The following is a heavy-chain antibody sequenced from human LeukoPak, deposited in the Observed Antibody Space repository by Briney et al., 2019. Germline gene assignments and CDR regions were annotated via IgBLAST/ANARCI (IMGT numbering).Heavy chain of an antibody. CDR1: GGSISSYY. D-gene: IGHD6-19*01. J-gene: IGHJ6*03. V-gene: IGHV4-4*07. Sequence: SENLSLTCTVSGGSISSYYWSWIRQPAGKGLEWIGRIYTSGSTNYNPSLKSRVTMSVDTSKNQFSLKLSSVTAADTAVYYCARWNGWYGGVYYYYYMDVWGKGTTVTVSS. CDR3: ARWNGWYGGVYYYYYMDV. CDR2: IYTSGST.